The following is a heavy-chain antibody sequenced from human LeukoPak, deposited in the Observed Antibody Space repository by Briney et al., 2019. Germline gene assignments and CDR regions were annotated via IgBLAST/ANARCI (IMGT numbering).Heavy chain of an antibody. J-gene: IGHJ6*03. CDR3: ARDRHIAAAVYYYYMDV. CDR2: INAYNGNT. Sequence: ASVKVSCKASGYTFASYIISWVRQAPGQGLEWMGWINAYNGNTDYAQRVQGRVTMTTDTSTSTAYMEVRSLRSDDTAVYYCARDRHIAAAVYYYYMDVWGKGTPVTVAS. CDR1: GYTFASYI. D-gene: IGHD6-13*01. V-gene: IGHV1-18*01.